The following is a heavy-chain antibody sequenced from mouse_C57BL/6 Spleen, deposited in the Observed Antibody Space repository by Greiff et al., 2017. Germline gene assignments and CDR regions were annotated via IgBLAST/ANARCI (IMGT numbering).Heavy chain of an antibody. CDR2: IYPGSGST. Sequence: QVQLQQPGAELVKPGASVKMSCKASGYTFTSYWITWVKQRPGQGLEWIGDIYPGSGSTNYNEKFKSKATLTVDTSSSPAYMQLRSLTSEDSAVYSGASRAAGGDYYAMDYWGQGTSVTVSS. J-gene: IGHJ4*01. CDR3: ASRAAGGDYYAMDY. D-gene: IGHD1-2*01. V-gene: IGHV1-55*01. CDR1: GYTFTSYW.